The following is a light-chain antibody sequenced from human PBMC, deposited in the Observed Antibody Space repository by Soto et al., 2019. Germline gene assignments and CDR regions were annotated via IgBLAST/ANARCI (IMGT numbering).Light chain of an antibody. V-gene: IGKV1-33*01. J-gene: IGKJ5*01. CDR1: QDINKN. Sequence: DIPMTQSPSSLSASVGDRVTITCQASQDINKNLIWYQQKPGKAPKLLIYDASDLETGVPSRFSGSGSGTGFTFTMSSLQPEEFATYYCQQYESLPLTVGQGTRLEIK. CDR2: DAS. CDR3: QQYESLPLT.